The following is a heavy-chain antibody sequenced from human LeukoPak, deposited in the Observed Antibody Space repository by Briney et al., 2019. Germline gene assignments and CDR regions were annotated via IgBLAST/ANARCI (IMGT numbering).Heavy chain of an antibody. CDR1: GGSISSGDNS. J-gene: IGHJ4*02. D-gene: IGHD4-17*01. CDR3: ARISGYGDYYFDY. V-gene: IGHV4-30-2*01. CDR2: ISHGGNT. Sequence: SQTLSLTCAVSGGSISSGDNSWSWIRQPPGKGLEWIGHISHGGNTYYNPSLKSRVTISVDRSKNQFSLKLRSVTAADTAVYYCARISGYGDYYFDYWGQGTLVTVSS.